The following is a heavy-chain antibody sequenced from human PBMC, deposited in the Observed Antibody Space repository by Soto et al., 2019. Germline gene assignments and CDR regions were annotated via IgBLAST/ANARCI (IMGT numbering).Heavy chain of an antibody. CDR1: GGSISSYY. J-gene: IGHJ3*01. D-gene: IGHD6-13*01. V-gene: IGHV4-59*08. CDR3: ARHSPLAAGGAFEF. Sequence: SETLSLTWIVSGGSISSYYWIWIRQPPGKGLEWIGYIYYSGSTNYNPSLKSRVTISVDTSRNQFSLKLTSVTATDTAMYYCARHSPLAAGGAFEFWGQGMMVTVSS. CDR2: IYYSGST.